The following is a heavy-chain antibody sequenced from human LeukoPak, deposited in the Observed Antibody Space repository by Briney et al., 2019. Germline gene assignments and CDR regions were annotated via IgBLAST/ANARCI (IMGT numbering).Heavy chain of an antibody. V-gene: IGHV3-48*04. CDR3: ARMNYISSGWGAPFDY. CDR1: GFTFSSYS. CDR2: IRSSGSTI. D-gene: IGHD1-7*01. Sequence: GGSLRLSCAASGFTFSSYSMNWVRQAPGKGLEWISYIRSSGSTIYYADSMKGRFTISRDNAKNSLYLQMNSLRAEDTAVYYCARMNYISSGWGAPFDYWGQGTLVTVSS. J-gene: IGHJ4*02.